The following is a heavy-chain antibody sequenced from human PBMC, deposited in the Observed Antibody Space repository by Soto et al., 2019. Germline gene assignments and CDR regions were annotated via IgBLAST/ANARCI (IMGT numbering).Heavy chain of an antibody. CDR2: INAGNGNT. CDR1: GYTFTSYA. Sequence: QVQLVQSGAEVKKPGASVKVSCKASGYTFTSYAMHWVRQAPGQRLEWMGWINAGNGNTKYSQKFQGRVTITRDTSASTAYMELSSLRSEDTAVYYCASVRVRGVILYYGMDVWDQGTTVTVSS. D-gene: IGHD3-10*01. V-gene: IGHV1-3*01. J-gene: IGHJ6*02. CDR3: ASVRVRGVILYYGMDV.